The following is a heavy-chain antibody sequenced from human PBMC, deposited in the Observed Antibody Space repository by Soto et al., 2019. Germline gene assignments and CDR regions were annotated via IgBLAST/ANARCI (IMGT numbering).Heavy chain of an antibody. CDR2: IIPIFGTA. Sequence: QVQLVQSGAEVKKPGSSVKVSCKASGGTFSSYAISWVRQAPGQGLEWMGGIIPIFGTANYAQKFQGRVTITADESTSTAYMELSSLRSEDTAVNYCARGRGITMVRGVRSPGMDVWGQGTTVTVSS. CDR3: ARGRGITMVRGVRSPGMDV. D-gene: IGHD3-10*01. V-gene: IGHV1-69*01. CDR1: GGTFSSYA. J-gene: IGHJ6*02.